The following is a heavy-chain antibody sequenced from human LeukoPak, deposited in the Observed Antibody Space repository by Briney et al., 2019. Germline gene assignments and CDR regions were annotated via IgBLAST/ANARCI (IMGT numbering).Heavy chain of an antibody. Sequence: SVKVSCKTSGGTFNNSAISWVRQAPGQGLEWLGGIMPLFETAGYAQKFQGRVTITKDESTRTVYLELTSLTSDDTAVYYCARDVHGDYGSGWFDPWGQGTLVSVSS. CDR1: GGTFNNSA. J-gene: IGHJ5*02. CDR3: ARDVHGDYGSGWFDP. V-gene: IGHV1-69*05. CDR2: IMPLFETA. D-gene: IGHD4-17*01.